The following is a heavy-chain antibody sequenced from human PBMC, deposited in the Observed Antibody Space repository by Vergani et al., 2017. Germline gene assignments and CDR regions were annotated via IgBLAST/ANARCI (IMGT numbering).Heavy chain of an antibody. D-gene: IGHD6-19*01. CDR1: GYTFTGYY. V-gene: IGHV1-2*02. CDR2: INPNSGGT. CDR3: ARGEGSGWKGGYHYYGMDV. J-gene: IGHJ6*02. Sequence: QVQLVQSGAEVKKPGASVKVSCKASGYTFTGYYIHWVRQAPGQGLEWMGWINPNSGGTNYAQKFQGRVTMTRDTSISTAYMELRRLRSDDTAVYYCARGEGSGWKGGYHYYGMDVWAQGTTVTVSS.